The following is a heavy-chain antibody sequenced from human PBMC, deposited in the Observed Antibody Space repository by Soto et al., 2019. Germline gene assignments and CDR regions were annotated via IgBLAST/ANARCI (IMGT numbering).Heavy chain of an antibody. CDR2: IYWDDDK. Sequence: QITLRESGPALVKPTETLTLTCTFSGFSLISSGVGVGWIRQPPGKALEWLGLIYWDDDKRYSPSLKRRLTITKQTAKNQVVFTMTNMDPVDTATYYCFPRFVYINSGTHFDHCGQGTLVTVSS. D-gene: IGHD3-10*01. J-gene: IGHJ4*02. CDR3: FPRFVYINSGTHFDH. V-gene: IGHV2-5*02. CDR1: GFSLISSGVG.